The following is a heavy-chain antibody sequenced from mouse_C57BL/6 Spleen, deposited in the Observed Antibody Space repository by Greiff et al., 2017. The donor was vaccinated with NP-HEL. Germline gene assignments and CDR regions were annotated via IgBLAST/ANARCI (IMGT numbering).Heavy chain of an antibody. CDR3: ARGGYYGSPFAY. CDR1: GYTFTSYW. D-gene: IGHD1-1*01. J-gene: IGHJ3*01. V-gene: IGHV1-69*01. Sequence: VKLQQPGAELVMPGASVKLSCKASGYTFTSYWMHWVKQRPGQGLEWIGEIDPSDSYTNYNQKFKGKSTLTVDKSSSTAYMQLSSLTSEDSAVYYCARGGYYGSPFAYWGQGTLVTVSA. CDR2: IDPSDSYT.